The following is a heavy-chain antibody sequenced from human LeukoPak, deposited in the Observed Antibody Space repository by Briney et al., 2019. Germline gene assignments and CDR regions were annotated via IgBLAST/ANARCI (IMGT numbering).Heavy chain of an antibody. CDR3: ASSSWYGRIDY. Sequence: SETLSLTCTVSGGSISSYYWSWIRQPPGKGLEWIGYIYYSGSTNYNPSLKSRVTISVGTSKNQFSLKLSSVTAADTAVYYCASSSWYGRIDYWGQGTLVTVSS. J-gene: IGHJ4*02. D-gene: IGHD6-13*01. CDR2: IYYSGST. V-gene: IGHV4-59*08. CDR1: GGSISSYY.